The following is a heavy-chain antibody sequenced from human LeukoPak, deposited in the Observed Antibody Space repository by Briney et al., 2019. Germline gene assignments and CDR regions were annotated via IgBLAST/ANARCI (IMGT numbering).Heavy chain of an antibody. CDR2: IITIIGTA. Sequence: GASVKVSCKASGGTFTSYAISWVRQAPGQGLEWMGGIITIIGTANYAQNFPGRVTITADTSTSTAYMEMSSLRAEDTAVYYCARVMGLGGNYHYYRDVGGKGTTVSISS. CDR3: ARVMGLGGNYHYYRDV. V-gene: IGHV1-69*06. J-gene: IGHJ6*03. CDR1: GGTFTSYA. D-gene: IGHD1-26*01.